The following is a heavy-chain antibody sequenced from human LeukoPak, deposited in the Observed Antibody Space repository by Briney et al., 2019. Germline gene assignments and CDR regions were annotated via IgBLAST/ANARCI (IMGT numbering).Heavy chain of an antibody. D-gene: IGHD1-1*01. J-gene: IGHJ3*02. CDR2: ISSTSTYI. Sequence: GESLRLSCAAPGFTLSGYSMSWVRQAPAKGLALVSSISSTSTYIYYADSVKGRFTISRDNAKNSLYLQMNSLRAEDTAVYYCANRPTGKENAFETWGQGTMVTVSS. CDR3: ANRPTGKENAFET. V-gene: IGHV3-21*01. CDR1: GFTLSGYS.